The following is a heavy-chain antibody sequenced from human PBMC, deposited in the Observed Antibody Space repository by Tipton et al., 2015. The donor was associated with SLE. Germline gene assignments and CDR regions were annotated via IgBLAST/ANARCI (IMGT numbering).Heavy chain of an antibody. D-gene: IGHD5-18*01. Sequence: TLSLTCTVSGGSVSSSSKYWAWIRQPPGKGLEWIGSIYYTGTTTYYNSFLKSRVTMSVDTSTNQFSLRLTSVIAADTAVYYCARLHGYSYGLNWFDPWGQGTLISVSS. CDR2: IYYTGTTT. CDR3: ARLHGYSYGLNWFDP. V-gene: IGHV4-39*07. CDR1: GGSVSSSSKY. J-gene: IGHJ5*02.